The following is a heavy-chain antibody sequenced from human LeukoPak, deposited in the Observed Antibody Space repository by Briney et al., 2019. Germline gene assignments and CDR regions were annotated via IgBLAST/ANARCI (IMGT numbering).Heavy chain of an antibody. CDR1: GYTFTNYG. Sequence: ASVKVSCKTSGYTFTNYGISWVRQAPGQGLEWMGWISCYSGNTNYVQKFRGRVAMTADTSTSTVYMELRSLRSDDTAVYYCARDIATVQHQDWGQGTLVTVPS. D-gene: IGHD1-1*01. J-gene: IGHJ4*02. V-gene: IGHV1-18*01. CDR2: ISCYSGNT. CDR3: ARDIATVQHQD.